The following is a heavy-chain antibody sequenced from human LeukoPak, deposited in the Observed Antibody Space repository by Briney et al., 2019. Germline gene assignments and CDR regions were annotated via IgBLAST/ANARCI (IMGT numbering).Heavy chain of an antibody. D-gene: IGHD2-15*01. V-gene: IGHV3-23*01. Sequence: GGSLRPSCAAPGFTFSSYAMSWVRQAPGKGLEWVSAIIGIGGSPYSADSVKGRFTLYRDNSKNKLYLQMNSLRAEDTAVYYCAKDRWGGVTRSRIYCSGGSCYSDRRYYGMDVWGQGTTVTVSS. CDR3: AKDRWGGVTRSRIYCSGGSCYSDRRYYGMDV. CDR2: IIGIGGSP. J-gene: IGHJ6*02. CDR1: GFTFSSYA.